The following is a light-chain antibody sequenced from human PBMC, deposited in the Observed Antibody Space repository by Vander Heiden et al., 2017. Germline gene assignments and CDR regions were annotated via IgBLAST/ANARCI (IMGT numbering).Light chain of an antibody. V-gene: IGKV1-5*01. Sequence: DIQMTQSPSTLSASVGDRVTFPCRASQSVSRSLAWYQQKPGEAPKLLIYDASTLESGVPSRFSGSGSDTEFTLTISSLQPDDFAIYYCQHDIGYSLTFGGGTKVEI. CDR2: DAS. CDR3: QHDIGYSLT. CDR1: QSVSRS. J-gene: IGKJ4*01.